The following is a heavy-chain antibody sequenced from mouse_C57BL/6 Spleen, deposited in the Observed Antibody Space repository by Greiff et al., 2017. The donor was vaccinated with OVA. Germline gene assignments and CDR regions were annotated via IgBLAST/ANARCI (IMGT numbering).Heavy chain of an antibody. CDR1: GYAFTNYL. V-gene: IGHV1-54*01. CDR2: INPGSGGT. Sequence: QVQLQQSGAELVRPGPSVKVSCKASGYAFTNYLIEWVKQRPGQGLEWIGVINPGSGGTNYNEKFKGKATLTADKSSSTAYMQLSSLTSEDSAVYFCARDGSLDYWGQGTTLTVSS. CDR3: ARDGSLDY. J-gene: IGHJ2*01. D-gene: IGHD1-1*01.